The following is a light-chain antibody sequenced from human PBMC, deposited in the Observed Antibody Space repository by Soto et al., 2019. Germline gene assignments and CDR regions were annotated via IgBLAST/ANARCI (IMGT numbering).Light chain of an antibody. J-gene: IGLJ1*01. CDR1: SSDVGAYNR. CDR2: EVS. V-gene: IGLV2-14*01. CDR3: SSYTSSSPYV. Sequence: QSALTQPASVSGSPGQSITISCTGTSSDVGAYNRVSWYQQHSGKAPKLMIYEVSNRPSGVSNRFSGSKSGNTASLTISGLQAEDEADYYCSSYTSSSPYVFGTGTKLTVL.